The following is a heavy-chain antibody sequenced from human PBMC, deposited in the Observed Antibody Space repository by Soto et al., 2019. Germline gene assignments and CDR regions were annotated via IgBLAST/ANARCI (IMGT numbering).Heavy chain of an antibody. D-gene: IGHD3-22*01. J-gene: IGHJ4*02. V-gene: IGHV3-23*01. CDR2: ISGSGGST. CDR1: GFTCSSYA. CDR3: ANTPPSGIFDSSGPLPFDY. Sequence: PGGSLRLSCAASGFTCSSYAMSWVRQAPGKGLEWASAISGSGGSTYYADSVKGRFTISRDNSKNTLYLQMNSLRAEDTAVYYCANTPPSGIFDSSGPLPFDYWGQGTLVTVSS.